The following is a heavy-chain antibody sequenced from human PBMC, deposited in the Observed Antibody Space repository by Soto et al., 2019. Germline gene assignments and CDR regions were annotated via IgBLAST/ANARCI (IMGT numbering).Heavy chain of an antibody. J-gene: IGHJ4*02. D-gene: IGHD6-13*01. Sequence: QVQLVQSGAEVKKPGASVKVSCEASGYSFTNYTIHWVRQAPGQRLEWMGWITAGSAYTDYAQKFQGRVTITRDTYDSTTSMELSSLGSEDTAVYYCERENPPAAGSYYDYWGKGSLFTVSS. CDR3: ERENPPAAGSYYDY. V-gene: IGHV1-3*01. CDR2: ITAGSAYT. CDR1: GYSFTNYT.